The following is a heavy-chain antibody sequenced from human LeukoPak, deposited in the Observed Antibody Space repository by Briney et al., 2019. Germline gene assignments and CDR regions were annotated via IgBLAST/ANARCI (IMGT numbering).Heavy chain of an antibody. D-gene: IGHD4-17*01. Sequence: PSEALSLTCIVSGGFISRYYWSWLRQPPGKGLEWMGYIYFSETTNYKPSVKSRLTISVDTSKNQFSLKLSSVTAADTAVYYCAREDPQTTVPEGLDVWGQGTTVIVSS. V-gene: IGHV4-59*01. J-gene: IGHJ6*02. CDR3: AREDPQTTVPEGLDV. CDR2: IYFSETT. CDR1: GGFISRYY.